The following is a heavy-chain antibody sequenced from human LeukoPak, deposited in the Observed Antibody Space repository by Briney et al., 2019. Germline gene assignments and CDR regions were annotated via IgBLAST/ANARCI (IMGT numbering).Heavy chain of an antibody. V-gene: IGHV3-21*01. CDR2: ISSSSSYI. D-gene: IGHD7-27*01. CDR1: GFTFSSYS. J-gene: IGHJ3*02. Sequence: GGSLRLSCAASGFTFSSYSMNWVRQAPGKGLEWVSSISSSSSYIYYADSVKGRFTISRDNAKNSLYLQMNSLRAEDTAVYYCARAKTGDAFDIWGQGTMVTVSS. CDR3: ARAKTGDAFDI.